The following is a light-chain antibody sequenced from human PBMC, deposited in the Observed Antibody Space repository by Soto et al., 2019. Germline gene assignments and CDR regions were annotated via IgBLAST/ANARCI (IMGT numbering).Light chain of an antibody. J-gene: IGKJ1*01. CDR2: GAS. CDR1: QSVSSSY. V-gene: IGKV3-20*01. CDR3: QQYGSSPRT. Sequence: EIVLTQSPGSLSLSPGERATLSCRASQSVSSSYLAWYQQQPAQAPRLLIYGASSRATGIPDRFSGSGSGTDFTLTISRLEPEDFAVYYCQQYGSSPRTFGQGTKV.